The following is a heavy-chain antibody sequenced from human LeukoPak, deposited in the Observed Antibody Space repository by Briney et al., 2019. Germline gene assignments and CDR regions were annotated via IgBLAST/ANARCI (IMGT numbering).Heavy chain of an antibody. CDR1: GFTFRTYW. CDR3: AKLPGRAADY. V-gene: IGHV3-23*01. Sequence: GGSLRLSCAVSGFTFRTYWMHWVRQVPGKGLEWVSGISDSGGGTYYADSVKGRFTISRDNSKNTLYLQMNSLRAEDTAVYYCAKLPGRAADYWGQGTLVTVSS. J-gene: IGHJ4*02. CDR2: ISDSGGGT.